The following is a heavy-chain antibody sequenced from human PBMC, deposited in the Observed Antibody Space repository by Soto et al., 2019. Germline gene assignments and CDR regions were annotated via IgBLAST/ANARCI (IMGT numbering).Heavy chain of an antibody. V-gene: IGHV4-31*03. Sequence: SETLSLTCTVSGGSISSGGYYWSWIRQHPGKGLEWIGYIYYSGSTYYNPSLKSRVTISVDTSKNQFSLKLSSVTAADTAVYYCAREPHCSGGSCYFPHSGDYYCYYMDVWGKGSTVTVSS. J-gene: IGHJ6*03. D-gene: IGHD2-15*01. CDR3: AREPHCSGGSCYFPHSGDYYCYYMDV. CDR2: IYYSGST. CDR1: GGSISSGGYY.